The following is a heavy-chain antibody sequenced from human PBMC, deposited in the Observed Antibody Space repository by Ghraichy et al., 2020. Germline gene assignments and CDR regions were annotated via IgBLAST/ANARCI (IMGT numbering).Heavy chain of an antibody. Sequence: GGSLRLSCAASGFTFSSYAMSWVRQAPGKGLEWVSAISGSGGSTYYADSVKGRFTISRDNSKNTLYLQMNSLRVEDTAVYYCAGVKGYCSGGSCYLGYWGQGTLVTVSS. V-gene: IGHV3-23*01. J-gene: IGHJ4*02. D-gene: IGHD2-15*01. CDR3: AGVKGYCSGGSCYLGY. CDR2: ISGSGGST. CDR1: GFTFSSYA.